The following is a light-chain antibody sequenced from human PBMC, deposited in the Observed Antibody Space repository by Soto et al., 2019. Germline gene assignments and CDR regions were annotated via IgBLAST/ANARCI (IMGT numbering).Light chain of an antibody. V-gene: IGKV1-33*01. CDR3: QQYGRLPFT. J-gene: IGKJ3*01. Sequence: DIQMTQSPSSLSASVGDRVTITCQASQHISNYLNWYQQKPGKAPKLLIYGTSSLETGVPSRFSGSGSGTDFTLTISSLQPEDIATYHCQQYGRLPFTFGPGTKVAIK. CDR1: QHISNY. CDR2: GTS.